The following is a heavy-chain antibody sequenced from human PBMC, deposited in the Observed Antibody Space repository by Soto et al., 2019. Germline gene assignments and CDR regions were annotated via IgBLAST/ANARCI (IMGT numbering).Heavy chain of an antibody. D-gene: IGHD3-22*01. J-gene: IGHJ5*02. V-gene: IGHV1-2*02. CDR3: ARDPRLRSGYPNWFDP. CDR1: GYTFTDNS. CDR2: IDPNRGGT. Sequence: QVHLVQSGAEVKKSGASVKVSCKASGYTFTDNSVHWVRQAPGQGLEWMGWIDPNRGGTNYAQKFQDRVTMTRDTSISTVYMELTRLRSDDTAVYHCARDPRLRSGYPNWFDPWGQGTLVTVSS.